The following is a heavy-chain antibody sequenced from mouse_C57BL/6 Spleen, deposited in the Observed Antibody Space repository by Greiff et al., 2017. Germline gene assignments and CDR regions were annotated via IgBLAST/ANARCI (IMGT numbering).Heavy chain of an antibody. Sequence: VQLQQSGAELARPGASVKLSCKASGYTFTSYGISWVKQRTGQGLEWIGEIYPRSGNTYYNEKFKGKATLTADKSSSTAYMELRSLTSEDSAVYFCARRKSYDYDGGYFDYWGQGTTLTVSS. V-gene: IGHV1-81*01. CDR1: GYTFTSYG. CDR3: ARRKSYDYDGGYFDY. D-gene: IGHD2-4*01. J-gene: IGHJ2*01. CDR2: IYPRSGNT.